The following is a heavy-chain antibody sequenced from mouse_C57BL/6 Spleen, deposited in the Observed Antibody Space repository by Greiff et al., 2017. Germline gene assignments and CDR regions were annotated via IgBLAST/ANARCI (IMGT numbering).Heavy chain of an antibody. Sequence: VQLQQSGAELVMPGASVKLSCKASGYTFTSYWMHWVKQRPGQGLEWIGEIDPSDSYTNYNQKFKGKSTLTVDKSSSKAYMQLSSLTSEDSAVYYCARYYGSSYDAMDYWGQGTSVTVSS. D-gene: IGHD1-1*01. CDR3: ARYYGSSYDAMDY. CDR1: GYTFTSYW. V-gene: IGHV1-69*01. J-gene: IGHJ4*01. CDR2: IDPSDSYT.